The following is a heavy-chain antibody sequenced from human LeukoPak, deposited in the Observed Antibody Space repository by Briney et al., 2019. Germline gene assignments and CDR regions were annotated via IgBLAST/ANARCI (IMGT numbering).Heavy chain of an antibody. CDR2: IFTSGST. CDR3: ARDRDTGSSSNRYYFDY. Sequence: SETLSLACTVSGASINTYYWSWVRPLAGKGLEWIGRIFTSGSTNYNPSLKSRVTMSVDTSKNQFSLKLSSVTAADTAVYYCARDRDTGSSSNRYYFDYWGQGTLVTVSS. D-gene: IGHD1-26*01. V-gene: IGHV4-4*07. CDR1: GASINTYY. J-gene: IGHJ4*02.